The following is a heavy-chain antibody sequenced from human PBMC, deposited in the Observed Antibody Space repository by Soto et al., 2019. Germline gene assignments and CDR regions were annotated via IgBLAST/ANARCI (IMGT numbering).Heavy chain of an antibody. CDR1: GGSISIYY. CDR2: IYYSGST. Sequence: SETLSLTCTVSGGSISIYYWSWIRQPPGKGLEWIGYIYYSGSTNYNPSLKSRVTISVDTSKNQSSLKLSSVTAADTAVYYCARPTLLYDSSGYYPGYFQHWGQGTLVTVSS. J-gene: IGHJ1*01. CDR3: ARPTLLYDSSGYYPGYFQH. D-gene: IGHD3-22*01. V-gene: IGHV4-59*01.